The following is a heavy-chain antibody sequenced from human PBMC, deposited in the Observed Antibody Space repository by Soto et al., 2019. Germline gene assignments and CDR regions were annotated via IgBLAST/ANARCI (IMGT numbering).Heavy chain of an antibody. CDR2: ISAYNGNT. Sequence: GASVKVSCKASGYTFTNFGISWVRQAPGQGLEWMGWISAYNGNTNYAQKFQGRFTISRDDPQNMAYLQMNSLKIEDTAVYYCHKYSGPLIMPAALGPGTLVTVSS. CDR1: GYTFTNFG. CDR3: HKYSGPLIMPAA. D-gene: IGHD1-26*01. J-gene: IGHJ5*02. V-gene: IGHV1-18*01.